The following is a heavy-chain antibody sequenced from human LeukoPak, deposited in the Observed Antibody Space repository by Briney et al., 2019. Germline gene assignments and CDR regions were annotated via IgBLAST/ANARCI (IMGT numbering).Heavy chain of an antibody. J-gene: IGHJ4*02. CDR2: ISYDGNTK. CDR1: GFTFNSYG. V-gene: IGHV3-30*18. Sequence: GGPLRLSCAASGFTFNSYGMHWVRQTPGKGLEWVAVISYDGNTKYYADSVKGRFTVSRDNTKNTMSLQMNSLSPEDTAVYYCAKDLGYCSGASCLLYDYWGQGTLVIVSS. D-gene: IGHD2-15*01. CDR3: AKDLGYCSGASCLLYDY.